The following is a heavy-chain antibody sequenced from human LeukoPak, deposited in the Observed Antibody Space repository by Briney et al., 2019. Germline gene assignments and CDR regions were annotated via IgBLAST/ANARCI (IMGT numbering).Heavy chain of an antibody. V-gene: IGHV3-7*01. CDR1: GFTFSAYW. Sequence: GGSLRLSCAASGFTFSAYWMTWVRQAPGKGLEWVANIKQDGNEKYYVDSVKGRFAISRDNAKSSLFLQLAGLRAEDTAVYYCARGRDSGRYFDYWGQGTLVTVSS. CDR3: ARGRDSGRYFDY. CDR2: IKQDGNEK. D-gene: IGHD1-26*01. J-gene: IGHJ4*02.